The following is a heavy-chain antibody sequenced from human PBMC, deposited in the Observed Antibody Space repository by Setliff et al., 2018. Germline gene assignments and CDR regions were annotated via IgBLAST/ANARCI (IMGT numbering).Heavy chain of an antibody. J-gene: IGHJ4*02. V-gene: IGHV1-46*01. CDR3: ASPSREYMVRGRGILVY. CDR1: GYTFTSYY. D-gene: IGHD3-10*01. Sequence: GASVKVSCKASGYTFTSYYMHWVRQAPGQGLEWMGIINPSGGSTSYAQKFQGRVTMTRDTSTSTVYMELSSLRSEDTAVYYCASPSREYMVRGRGILVYWGQGTLVTVSS. CDR2: INPSGGST.